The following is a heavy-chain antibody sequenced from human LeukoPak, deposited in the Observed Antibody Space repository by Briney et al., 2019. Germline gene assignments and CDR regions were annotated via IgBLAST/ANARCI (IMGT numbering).Heavy chain of an antibody. Sequence: SETLSLTCTVSGGSISSSSYYWGWIRQPPGKGLEWIGSIYYSGSTYYNPSLKSRVTISVDTSKNQFSLKLSSVTAADTAVYYCARDDHYDFWSGYIVYWGQGTLVTVSS. D-gene: IGHD3-3*01. CDR3: ARDDHYDFWSGYIVY. V-gene: IGHV4-39*07. CDR2: IYYSGST. J-gene: IGHJ4*02. CDR1: GGSISSSSYY.